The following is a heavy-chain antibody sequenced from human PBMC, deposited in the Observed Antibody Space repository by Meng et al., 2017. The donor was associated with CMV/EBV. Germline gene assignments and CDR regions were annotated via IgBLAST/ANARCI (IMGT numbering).Heavy chain of an antibody. V-gene: IGHV3-23*01. J-gene: IGHJ6*02. CDR1: GFTFSSYA. Sequence: GESLKISCAASGFTFSSYAMSWVRQAPGKGLEWVSAISGSGGSTYYADSVKGRFTISRDNSKNTLYLQMNSLRAEDTAVYYCARYRETDYCSSTSCPPYYYYGMDVWGQGTTVTVSS. CDR3: ARYRETDYCSSTSCPPYYYYGMDV. D-gene: IGHD2-2*01. CDR2: ISGSGGST.